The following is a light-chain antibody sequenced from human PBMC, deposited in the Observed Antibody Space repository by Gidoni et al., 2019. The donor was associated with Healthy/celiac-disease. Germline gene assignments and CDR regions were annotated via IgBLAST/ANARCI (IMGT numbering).Light chain of an antibody. Sequence: EIVMTQSPATLSVSPGERATLSCRASQSVSSNLAWYQQKPGQAPRPLIYGASTRATGIPEFTLTISSLQSEDFAVYYCQQYNNWPTFXQXTKVEIK. CDR2: GAS. CDR3: QQYNNWPT. V-gene: IGKV3-15*01. J-gene: IGKJ1*01. CDR1: QSVSSN.